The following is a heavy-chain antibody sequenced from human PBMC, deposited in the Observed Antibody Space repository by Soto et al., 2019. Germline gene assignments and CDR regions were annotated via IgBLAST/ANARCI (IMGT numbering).Heavy chain of an antibody. CDR3: ARDMMDPSSSSYGDEYFHH. Sequence: ASVKVSCKASGYTFTSYAMHWVRQAPGQRLEWMGWINAGNGNTKYSQKLQGRVTITRDTSASTAYMELSSLRSEDTAVYYCARDMMDPSSSSYGDEYFHHWGQGTLVTVS. D-gene: IGHD6-6*01. J-gene: IGHJ1*01. CDR1: GYTFTSYA. V-gene: IGHV1-3*01. CDR2: INAGNGNT.